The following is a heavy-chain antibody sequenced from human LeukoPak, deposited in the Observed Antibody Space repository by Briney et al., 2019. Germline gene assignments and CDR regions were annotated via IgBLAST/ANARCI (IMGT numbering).Heavy chain of an antibody. D-gene: IGHD4-17*01. J-gene: IGHJ2*01. CDR1: GFTFSTYA. V-gene: IGHV3-23*01. CDR3: AKGAQSTVFDL. Sequence: GGSLRLSCAASGFTFSTYAMNWVRQAPGKGLEWVSTISGNGGVAYYADSVMGRFTVSRDNSKNTLYLQMNSLRAEDTAVYYCAKGAQSTVFDLWGRGTLVTASS. CDR2: ISGNGGVA.